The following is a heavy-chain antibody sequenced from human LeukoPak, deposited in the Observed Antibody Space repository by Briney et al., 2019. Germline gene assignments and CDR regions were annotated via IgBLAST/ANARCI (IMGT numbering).Heavy chain of an antibody. J-gene: IGHJ4*02. CDR2: ISYDGSNK. V-gene: IGHV3-30-3*01. D-gene: IGHD3-9*01. CDR3: ARGYYDILTGYFLPLDY. Sequence: GGSLRLSCAASGFTFSSYAMHWVRQAPGKGLEWVAVISYDGSNKYYADSVKGRFTISRDNSKNTLYLQMNSLRAEDTAVYYCARGYYDILTGYFLPLDYWGQGTPVTVSS. CDR1: GFTFSSYA.